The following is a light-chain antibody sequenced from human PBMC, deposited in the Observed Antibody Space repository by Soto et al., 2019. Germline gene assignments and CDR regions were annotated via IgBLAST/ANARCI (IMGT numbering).Light chain of an antibody. J-gene: IGLJ2*01. CDR2: EVN. CDR1: SSDVGGYNY. V-gene: IGLV2-14*01. Sequence: QSALTQPASVSGSPGQSVTISCTGTSSDVGGYNYVSWYQQHPGKAPRLIIYEVNYRPSGISNRFSGSKSGNAASLTISGLQAEDEADYYCTSYTTINTVIFGGGTKLTVL. CDR3: TSYTTINTVI.